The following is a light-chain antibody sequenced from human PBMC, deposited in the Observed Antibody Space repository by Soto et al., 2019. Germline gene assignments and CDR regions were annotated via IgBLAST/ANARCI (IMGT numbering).Light chain of an antibody. CDR3: QQYDNLPPYT. V-gene: IGKV1-33*01. CDR2: DAS. CDR1: QDISNY. J-gene: IGKJ2*01. Sequence: DIPMTQSPSSLSASVGDRVTITCQASQDISNYLNWYQQKPGKAPKLLIYDASNLETGVPSRLSGSGSGTDFTFTISSLQPEDIATYYCQQYDNLPPYTFGQGTKLEIK.